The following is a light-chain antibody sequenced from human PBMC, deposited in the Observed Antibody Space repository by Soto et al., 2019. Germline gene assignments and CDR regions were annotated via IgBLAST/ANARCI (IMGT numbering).Light chain of an antibody. J-gene: IGKJ1*01. Sequence: EIVLTQSPGTLSLSPGERATLSCRASQSVDSKYLAWYQQKPGQAPRILIFAASSRATGIPDRFSGSGSGTDFTLTISRLEPEDFAVYYCQQYGSSPWTFGQGTRWISN. V-gene: IGKV3-20*01. CDR3: QQYGSSPWT. CDR2: AAS. CDR1: QSVDSKY.